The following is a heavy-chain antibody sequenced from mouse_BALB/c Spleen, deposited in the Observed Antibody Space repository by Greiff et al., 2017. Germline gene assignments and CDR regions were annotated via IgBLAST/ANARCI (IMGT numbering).Heavy chain of an antibody. V-gene: IGHV4-1*02. Sequence: EVKLMESGGGLVQPGGSLKLSCAASGFDFSRYWMSWVRQAPGKGLEWIGEINPDSSTINYTPSLKDKFIISRDNAKNTLYLQMSKVRSEDTALYYCARPGSSGEFAYWGQGTLVTVSA. D-gene: IGHD3-1*01. CDR3: ARPGSSGEFAY. J-gene: IGHJ3*01. CDR2: INPDSSTI. CDR1: GFDFSRYW.